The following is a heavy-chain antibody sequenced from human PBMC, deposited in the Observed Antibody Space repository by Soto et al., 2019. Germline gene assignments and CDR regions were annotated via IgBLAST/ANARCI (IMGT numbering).Heavy chain of an antibody. CDR1: GGTFSSYT. J-gene: IGHJ5*02. D-gene: IGHD2-15*01. Sequence: ASVKVSCKASGGTFSSYTISWVRQAPEQGLEWMGRIIPILGIANYAQKFQGRVTITADKSTSTAYMELSSLRSEDTAVYYCARDNRGYCSGGSCYAYWFDPWGQGTLVTVSS. CDR2: IIPILGIA. CDR3: ARDNRGYCSGGSCYAYWFDP. V-gene: IGHV1-69*04.